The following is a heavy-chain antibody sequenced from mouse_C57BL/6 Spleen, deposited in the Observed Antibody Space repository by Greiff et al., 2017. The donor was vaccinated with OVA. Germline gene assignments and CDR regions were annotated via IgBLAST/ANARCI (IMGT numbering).Heavy chain of an antibody. CDR2: INYDGSST. Sequence: EVHLVESEGGLVQPGSSMKLSCTASGFTFSDYYMAWVRQVPEKGLEWVANINYDGSSTYYLDSLKSRFIISRDNAKNILYLQMSSLKSEDTAAYYCARGIYYYWYFDVWGTGTTVTVSS. CDR1: GFTFSDYY. D-gene: IGHD1-1*01. V-gene: IGHV5-16*01. J-gene: IGHJ1*03. CDR3: ARGIYYYWYFDV.